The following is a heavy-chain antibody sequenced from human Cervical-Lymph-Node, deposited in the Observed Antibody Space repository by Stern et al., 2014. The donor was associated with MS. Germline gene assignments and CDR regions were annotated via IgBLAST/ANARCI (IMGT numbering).Heavy chain of an antibody. V-gene: IGHV1-69*01. J-gene: IGHJ4*02. Sequence: HLLQSGAEVRKPGSSVRVSCKASGGTFSTHAFSWVRQAPGQGLEWLGGVIPLFGTSHYAQNFQGRLTIFADESTSTAYMELTSLTSEDTAVYYCATDGEMTTIGLQYWGQGALVTVSS. D-gene: IGHD5-24*01. CDR1: GGTFSTHA. CDR3: ATDGEMTTIGLQY. CDR2: VIPLFGTS.